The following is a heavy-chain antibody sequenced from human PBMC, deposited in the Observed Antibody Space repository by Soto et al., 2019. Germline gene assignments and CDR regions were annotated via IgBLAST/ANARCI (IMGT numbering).Heavy chain of an antibody. CDR1: GFTFSSYS. CDR3: ARHPERIAQIGWFDP. V-gene: IGHV3-48*01. D-gene: IGHD6-13*01. CDR2: ISSSSSTI. Sequence: VQLVESGGGLVQPGGSLRLSCAASGFTFSSYSMNWVRQAPGKGLEWVSYISSSSSTIYYADSVKGRFTISRDNSKNSLYLQRNSLRAEDTAVYYCARHPERIAQIGWFDPWGQGTLVTVSS. J-gene: IGHJ5*02.